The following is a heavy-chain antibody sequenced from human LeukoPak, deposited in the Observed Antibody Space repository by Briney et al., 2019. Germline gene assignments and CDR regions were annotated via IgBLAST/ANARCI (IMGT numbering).Heavy chain of an antibody. Sequence: GSLRLSCAASGFTFSSYSMNWVRQAPGKGLEWVSSISSSSSYIYYADSVKGRFTISRDNAKNSLYPQMNSLRAEDTAVYYCARSLCTNGVCFRAFDIWGQGTMVTVSS. V-gene: IGHV3-21*01. CDR3: ARSLCTNGVCFRAFDI. D-gene: IGHD2-8*01. CDR1: GFTFSSYS. J-gene: IGHJ3*02. CDR2: ISSSSSYI.